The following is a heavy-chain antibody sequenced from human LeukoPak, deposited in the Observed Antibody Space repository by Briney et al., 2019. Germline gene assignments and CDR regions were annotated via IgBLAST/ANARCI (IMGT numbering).Heavy chain of an antibody. CDR3: ARDAGDCGDCPRWFDP. CDR2: INTDGTNT. J-gene: IGHJ5*02. V-gene: IGHV3-74*01. Sequence: GGSLRLSCAVSGFTFSNYWMHWVRHAPGKGLVWVSRINTDGTNTNYADSVKGRFTTSRDNAKNTVDLQMNSLRGEDTAVYYCARDAGDCGDCPRWFDPWGQGTLVTVSS. D-gene: IGHD2-21*02. CDR1: GFTFSNYW.